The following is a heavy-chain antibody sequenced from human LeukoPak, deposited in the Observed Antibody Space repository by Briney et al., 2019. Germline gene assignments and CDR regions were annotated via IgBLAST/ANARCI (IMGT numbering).Heavy chain of an antibody. D-gene: IGHD4-23*01. CDR1: GGSISSYY. Sequence: NPSETLSLTCTVSGGSISSYYWSWIRQPPGKGLEWIGYIYYSGSTNYNPSLKSRVTISVDTSKNQFSLKLSSVTAADTAVYYCARVGGGYGGESDYQSYWGQGTLVTVSS. V-gene: IGHV4-59*01. J-gene: IGHJ4*02. CDR2: IYYSGST. CDR3: ARVGGGYGGESDYQSY.